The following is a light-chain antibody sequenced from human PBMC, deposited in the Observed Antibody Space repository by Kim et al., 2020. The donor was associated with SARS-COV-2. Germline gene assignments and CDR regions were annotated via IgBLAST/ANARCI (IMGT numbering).Light chain of an antibody. CDR1: ESYCRR. Sequence: GDRGHLTLRPCESYCRRLALYEQKPEKAPKPRIYDAPSLERCVPSRFSGSGSGTDFSLPIPRLLPDYFATYYCQQYYTYPVTFGQETKLDI. V-gene: IGKV1-5*01. CDR3: QQYYTYPVT. J-gene: IGKJ2*01. CDR2: DAP.